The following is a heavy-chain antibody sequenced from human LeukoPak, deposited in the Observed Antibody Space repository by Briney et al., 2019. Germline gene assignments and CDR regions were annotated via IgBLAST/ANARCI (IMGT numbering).Heavy chain of an antibody. CDR1: GFTFSSYG. J-gene: IGHJ4*02. D-gene: IGHD3-22*01. CDR3: AKDQPYYYDSSGSAPYFDY. Sequence: PGGSLRLSCAASGFTFSSYGMHWVRQAPGKGLEWVAFIRYDGSNKYYADSVKGRFTIPRDNSKNTLYLQMNSLRAEDTAVYYCAKDQPYYYDSSGSAPYFDYWGQGTLVTVSS. V-gene: IGHV3-30*02. CDR2: IRYDGSNK.